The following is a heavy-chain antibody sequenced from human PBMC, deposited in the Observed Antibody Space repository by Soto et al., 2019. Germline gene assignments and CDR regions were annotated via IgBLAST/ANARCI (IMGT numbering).Heavy chain of an antibody. CDR1: GYTFTSYA. CDR3: ARDLNNYYYDSSGYYFGY. J-gene: IGHJ4*02. CDR2: INAGNGNT. D-gene: IGHD3-22*01. V-gene: IGHV1-3*01. Sequence: ASVKVSCKASGYTFTSYAMHWVRQAPGQRLEWMGWINAGNGNTKYSQKFQGRVTITRDTSASTAYMELSSLRSEDTALYYCARDLNNYYYDSSGYYFGYWGQGTLVTVSS.